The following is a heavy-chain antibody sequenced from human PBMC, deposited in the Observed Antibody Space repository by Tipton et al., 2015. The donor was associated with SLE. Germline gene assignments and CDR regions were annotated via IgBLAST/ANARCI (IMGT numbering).Heavy chain of an antibody. V-gene: IGHV4-59*01. CDR3: ARWGSFYYYMDV. J-gene: IGHJ6*03. CDR1: GAPISSYY. Sequence: TLSLTCTVSGAPISSYYWSWIRQPPGKGLEWIGYIYYSGSTNYNPSLKSRVTISVDTSKNQFSLKLSSVTAADTAVYYCARWGSFYYYMDVWGKGTTVTVSS. CDR2: IYYSGST. D-gene: IGHD3-16*02.